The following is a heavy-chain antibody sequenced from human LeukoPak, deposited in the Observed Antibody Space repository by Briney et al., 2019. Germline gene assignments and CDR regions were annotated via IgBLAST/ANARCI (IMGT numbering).Heavy chain of an antibody. J-gene: IGHJ4*02. Sequence: GGSLRLSCTTSGFTFGDYAMSWFRQAPGKGLEWVGFIRSKAYGGTTEYAASVKGRFTISRDDSKSIAYLQMNSLKTEDTAVYYCTRERSSWFSRPYFDYWGQGTLVTVSS. CDR1: GFTFGDYA. V-gene: IGHV3-49*03. CDR2: IRSKAYGGTT. D-gene: IGHD6-13*01. CDR3: TRERSSWFSRPYFDY.